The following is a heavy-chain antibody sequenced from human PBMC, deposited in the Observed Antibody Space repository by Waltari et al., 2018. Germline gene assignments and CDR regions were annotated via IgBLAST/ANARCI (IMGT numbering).Heavy chain of an antibody. J-gene: IGHJ5*02. V-gene: IGHV2-26*01. CDR1: GFSLSNARMG. CDR2: IFSNDEK. Sequence: QVTLKESGPVLVKPTETLTLTCTVSGFSLSNARMGVSWIRQPPGNALEWLAHIFSNDEKSYITSLKSRLTISKDTSKSQVVLTMTNMDPVDTATYYCARTPRAGYYDFWSGYFNWFDPWGQGTLVTVSS. CDR3: ARTPRAGYYDFWSGYFNWFDP. D-gene: IGHD3-3*01.